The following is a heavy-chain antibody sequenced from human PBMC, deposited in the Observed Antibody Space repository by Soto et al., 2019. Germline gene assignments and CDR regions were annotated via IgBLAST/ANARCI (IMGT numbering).Heavy chain of an antibody. CDR2: IRSKANSYAT. V-gene: IGHV3-73*01. Sequence: ESGGGLVQPGGSLKLSCAASGFTFSGSAMHWVRQASGKGLEWVGRIRSKANSYATAYAASVKGRFTISRDDSKNTAYLQMNSLKTEDTAVYYCTTRESCSGGSCTLFDYWGQGTLVTVSS. CDR3: TTRESCSGGSCTLFDY. J-gene: IGHJ4*02. CDR1: GFTFSGSA. D-gene: IGHD2-15*01.